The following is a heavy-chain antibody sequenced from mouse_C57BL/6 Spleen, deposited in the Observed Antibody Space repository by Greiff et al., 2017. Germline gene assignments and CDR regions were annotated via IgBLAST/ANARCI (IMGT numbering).Heavy chain of an antibody. Sequence: QVQLQQPGAELVKPGASVKMSCKASGYTFTSYWITWVKQRPGQGLEWIGDIYPGSGSTNYNEKFKSKATLTVDTSSSTSYRQLSSLTSEDSAVYYGARPSWDGYYFDYWGQGTTLTVSS. V-gene: IGHV1-55*01. CDR2: IYPGSGST. J-gene: IGHJ2*01. D-gene: IGHD4-1*01. CDR3: ARPSWDGYYFDY. CDR1: GYTFTSYW.